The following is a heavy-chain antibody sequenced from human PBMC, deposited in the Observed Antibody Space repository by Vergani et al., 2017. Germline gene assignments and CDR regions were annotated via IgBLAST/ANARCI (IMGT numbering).Heavy chain of an antibody. Sequence: EVQLLESGGGLVQPGGSLKLSWAASGFPFITYAIPWVRQAPGKGLEWFSTIRSDGGSTYYADSVKGRFTISRDNSKNTLSLQMNSLTAEDTAIYYCAGPQGTSAYYYGGFDYWGQGILVTVSS. CDR1: GFPFITYA. J-gene: IGHJ4*02. CDR2: IRSDGGST. CDR3: AGPQGTSAYYYGGFDY. D-gene: IGHD3-22*01. V-gene: IGHV3-23*01.